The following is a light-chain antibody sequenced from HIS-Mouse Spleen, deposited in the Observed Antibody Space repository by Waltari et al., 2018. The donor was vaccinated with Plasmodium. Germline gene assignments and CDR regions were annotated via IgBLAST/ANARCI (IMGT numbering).Light chain of an antibody. CDR1: QGVSSY. CDR3: QQRSNWPPLT. Sequence: EIVLTQSPATLSLSPGERATLSCRASQGVSSYLAWYQQKPGQAPRRLIYDASNRATGSPARCSGSGSGTDFTITISSLEPEDVAVDYCQQRSNWPPLTFGGGTKVEIK. CDR2: DAS. V-gene: IGKV3-11*01. J-gene: IGKJ4*01.